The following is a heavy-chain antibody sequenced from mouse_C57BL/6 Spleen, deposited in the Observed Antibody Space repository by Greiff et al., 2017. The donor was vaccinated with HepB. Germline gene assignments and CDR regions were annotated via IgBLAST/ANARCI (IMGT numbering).Heavy chain of an antibody. Sequence: VQLQQSGAELVRPGTSVKMSCKASGYTFTNYWIGWAKQRPGHGLEWIGDIYPGGGYTNYNEKFKGKATLTADKSSSTAYMQFSSLTSEDSAIYYCARGDYYGSSYAGYFDVWGTGTTVTVSS. V-gene: IGHV1-63*01. CDR3: ARGDYYGSSYAGYFDV. CDR2: IYPGGGYT. D-gene: IGHD1-1*01. CDR1: GYTFTNYW. J-gene: IGHJ1*03.